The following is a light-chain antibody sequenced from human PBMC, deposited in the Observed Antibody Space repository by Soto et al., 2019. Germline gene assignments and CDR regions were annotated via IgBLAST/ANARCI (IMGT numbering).Light chain of an antibody. CDR3: QQSNNPPYT. CDR1: QSVSDD. V-gene: IGKV3-15*01. J-gene: IGKJ2*01. CDR2: GAS. Sequence: EIVMTQSPATLSVSPGERVTLSCRASQSVSDDLAWYQQKPGQAPRLLIYGASTRATTIPTRFSGGGSGTVSILAISRLQSEDFAFYYCQQSNNPPYTFGQGTKLDIK.